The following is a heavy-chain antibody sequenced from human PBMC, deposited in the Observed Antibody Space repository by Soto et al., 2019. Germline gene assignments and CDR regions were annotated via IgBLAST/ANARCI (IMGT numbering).Heavy chain of an antibody. Sequence: PGGSLRLSCAASGFDASVNFITWVRQAPGKGLEWVSSINNAGTTFYADSVKGRFTISRDDSKNTLFLQMNSLRVEDTAMYYCVRENYYYGMDVWGQGTAVTVSS. CDR1: GFDASVNF. J-gene: IGHJ6*02. CDR2: INNAGTT. V-gene: IGHV3-66*01. CDR3: VRENYYYGMDV.